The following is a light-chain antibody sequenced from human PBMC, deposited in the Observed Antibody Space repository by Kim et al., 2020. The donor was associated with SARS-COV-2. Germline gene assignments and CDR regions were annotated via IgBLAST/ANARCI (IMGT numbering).Light chain of an antibody. V-gene: IGKV3-15*01. CDR2: GAS. J-gene: IGKJ5*01. Sequence: SLSPGERATLSCRASQSVSTNLAWYQQKPGQAPRLLIYGASTRATGVPGRFSGSGSGTDFTLTISSLQSEDFAAYYCQHYVNWPSFGQGTRLEIK. CDR1: QSVSTN. CDR3: QHYVNWPS.